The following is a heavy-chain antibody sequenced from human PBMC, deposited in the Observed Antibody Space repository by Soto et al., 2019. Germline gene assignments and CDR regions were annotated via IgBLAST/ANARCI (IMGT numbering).Heavy chain of an antibody. D-gene: IGHD2-15*01. CDR1: GFTFSSYA. CDR3: ARAGCDGGSCYTLVGLRYGMDV. J-gene: IGHJ6*02. Sequence: QVQLVESGGGVVQPGRSLSLSCVASGFTFSSYAIHWVRQAPGKGLEWVAVISYDGNNKYYADSVKGRFTISRDNSKNTLYLQRNSLRLEDTAVYYCARAGCDGGSCYTLVGLRYGMDVWGQGTTVTVSS. V-gene: IGHV3-30-3*01. CDR2: ISYDGNNK.